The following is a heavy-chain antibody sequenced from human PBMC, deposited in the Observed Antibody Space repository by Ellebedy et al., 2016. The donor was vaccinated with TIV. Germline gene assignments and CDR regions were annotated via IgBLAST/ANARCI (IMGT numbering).Heavy chain of an antibody. CDR3: ARAGLITGNDY. D-gene: IGHD1-14*01. CDR2: IYYSGST. CDR1: GGSISTNDYY. Sequence: SETLSLXCTVSGGSISTNDYYWSWIRQHPGKALEWIGYIYYSGSTYYDPSLESRVSISVDTSKNQFSLKLSSVTAADTAVYYCARAGLITGNDYWGQGILVTVSS. V-gene: IGHV4-31*03. J-gene: IGHJ4*02.